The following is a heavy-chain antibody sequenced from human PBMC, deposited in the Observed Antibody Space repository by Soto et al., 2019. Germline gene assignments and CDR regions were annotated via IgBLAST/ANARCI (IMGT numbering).Heavy chain of an antibody. D-gene: IGHD5-12*01. Sequence: QVQLQQWGAGLLKPSETLSLTCAVYGGSFSGYYWSWIRQPPGKGLEWSGEISHSGSSNYNPSLNSRVTISVDTSKNQFSLKLSSVTAADTAVYYCARGLSKWLRGPTTHYFDYWGQGTLVTVSS. J-gene: IGHJ4*02. CDR1: GGSFSGYY. CDR3: ARGLSKWLRGPTTHYFDY. CDR2: ISHSGSS. V-gene: IGHV4-34*01.